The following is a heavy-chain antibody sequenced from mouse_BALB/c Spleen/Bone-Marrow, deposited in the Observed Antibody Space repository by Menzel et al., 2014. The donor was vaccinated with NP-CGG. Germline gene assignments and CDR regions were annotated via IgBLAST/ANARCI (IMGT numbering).Heavy chain of an antibody. Sequence: LQESGPGLVSPSQSLSIPCTVSGFSLTSYGVHWVRQPPGKGLEWLGVIWAGGSTNYNSALMSRLSISKDNSKSQVFLKMNSLQTDDTAMYYCARDRELSYAMDYWGQGTSVTVSS. V-gene: IGHV2-9*02. CDR2: IWAGGST. CDR1: GFSLTSYG. CDR3: ARDRELSYAMDY. D-gene: IGHD3-1*01. J-gene: IGHJ4*01.